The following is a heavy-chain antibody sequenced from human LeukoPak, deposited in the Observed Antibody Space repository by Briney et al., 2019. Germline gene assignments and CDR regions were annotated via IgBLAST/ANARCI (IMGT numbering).Heavy chain of an antibody. D-gene: IGHD3-22*01. CDR3: ARGTAIVVVTIDY. CDR2: IYHSGST. J-gene: IGHJ4*02. CDR1: GYSISSGYY. Sequence: RTSETLSLTCTVSGYSISSGYYWGWIRQPPGKGLEWIGSIYHSGSTYYNPSLKSRVTISVDTSKNQFSLKLSSVTAADTAVYYCARGTAIVVVTIDYWGQGTLVTVSS. V-gene: IGHV4-38-2*02.